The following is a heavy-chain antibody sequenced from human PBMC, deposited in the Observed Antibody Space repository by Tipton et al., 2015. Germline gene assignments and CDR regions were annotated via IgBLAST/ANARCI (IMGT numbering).Heavy chain of an antibody. CDR1: GGSVTSGSYY. J-gene: IGHJ4*02. CDR3: ARGADYYDSSDYYYVVPFDY. Sequence: TLSLTCTVSGGSVTSGSYYWNWIRQPPGQGLEWIGYIYYSGSTSYNPSLKSRVTISTDTSKNQFSLKLRSVTAADTAVYYCARGADYYDSSDYYYVVPFDYWGQGTLVTVSS. CDR2: IYYSGST. V-gene: IGHV4-61*01. D-gene: IGHD3-22*01.